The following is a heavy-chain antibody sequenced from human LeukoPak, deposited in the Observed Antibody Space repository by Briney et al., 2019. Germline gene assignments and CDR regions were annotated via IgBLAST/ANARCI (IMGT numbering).Heavy chain of an antibody. J-gene: IGHJ4*02. CDR1: GFILSNYW. D-gene: IGHD6-19*01. Sequence: GGSLRLSCAASGFILSNYWMSWVRQAPGKGLEWMGIIYPGDSDTRYGPSFQGQVTISADKSITTAYLQWSGLKASDTAMYYCARHSGVSGIVDYWGQGTLVTVSS. V-gene: IGHV5-51*01. CDR3: ARHSGVSGIVDY. CDR2: IYPGDSDT.